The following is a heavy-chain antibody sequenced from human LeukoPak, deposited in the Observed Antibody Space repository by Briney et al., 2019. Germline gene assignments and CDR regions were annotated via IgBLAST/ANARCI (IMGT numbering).Heavy chain of an antibody. D-gene: IGHD2-21*02. CDR2: INTDESST. V-gene: IGHV3-74*01. CDR3: ARDLAYCDGDCYSGWFDP. CDR1: GFTFSNYW. J-gene: IGHJ5*02. Sequence: GGSLRLSCAASGFTFSNYWMHWVRQAPGKGLVWVSHINTDESSTNYADSVKGRFTISRDNAKNTLYLQMNSLRVEDTAVYYCARDLAYCDGDCYSGWFDPWGQGTLVTVSS.